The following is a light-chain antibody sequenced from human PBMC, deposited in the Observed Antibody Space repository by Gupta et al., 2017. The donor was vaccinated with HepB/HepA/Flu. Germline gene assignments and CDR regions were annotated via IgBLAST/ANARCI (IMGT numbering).Light chain of an antibody. V-gene: IGLV2-23*02. CDR2: EVS. CDR3: CSYAGSSTYV. CDR1: SSDVGSYNL. J-gene: IGLJ1*01. Sequence: XTSSDVGSYNLVSWYQQHPGKAPKLMIYEVSKRPSGVSNRFSGSKSGNTASLTISRLQAEDEADYYCCSYAGSSTYVFGTGTKVTVL.